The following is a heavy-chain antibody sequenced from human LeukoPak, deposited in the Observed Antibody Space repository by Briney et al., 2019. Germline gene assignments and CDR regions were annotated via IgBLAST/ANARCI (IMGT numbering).Heavy chain of an antibody. J-gene: IGHJ3*02. CDR2: ISSNGGST. V-gene: IGHV3-64*01. CDR3: ARVTPLGAFDI. CDR1: GFTFSSYA. Sequence: PGGSLRLSCAASGFTFSSYAMHWVRQAPGKGLEYVSAISSNGGSTYYANSVKGRFTISRDNSKSTLYLQMGSLRAEDMAVYYCARVTPLGAFDIWGQGTMVTVSS. D-gene: IGHD2-21*02.